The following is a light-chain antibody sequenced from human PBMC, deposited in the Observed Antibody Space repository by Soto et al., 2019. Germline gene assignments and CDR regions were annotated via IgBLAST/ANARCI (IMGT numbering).Light chain of an antibody. CDR1: SGDSSYA. V-gene: IGLV4-69*01. CDR3: QTWGTGSPVV. J-gene: IGLJ2*01. CDR2: VDSDGSH. Sequence: QLVLTQSPSASASLGASVKLTCTLSSGDSSYAIAWHQQQPEKGPRYLMKVDSDGSHNKGDGISDRFSGSRSGTERYLTISSLQSEDEADYYCQTWGTGSPVVFGGGTQLTVL.